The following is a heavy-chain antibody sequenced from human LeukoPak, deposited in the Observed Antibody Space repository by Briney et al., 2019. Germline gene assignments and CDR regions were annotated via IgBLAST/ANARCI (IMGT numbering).Heavy chain of an antibody. J-gene: IGHJ6*02. V-gene: IGHV5-10-1*01. CDR2: IDPSDSYT. D-gene: IGHD3-10*01. CDR1: GHSFTSYW. Sequence: GESLKISCKDPGHSFTSYWISWVRQMPGKGLEWMGRIDPSDSYTNYSPSFQGHVTISVDKSISTAYLQWTSLKSSDSAMYYCARRGYYYYGMDVWGQGTTVTVSS. CDR3: ARRGYYYYGMDV.